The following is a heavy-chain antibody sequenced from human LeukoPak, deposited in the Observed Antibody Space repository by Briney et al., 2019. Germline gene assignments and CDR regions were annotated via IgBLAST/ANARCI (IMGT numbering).Heavy chain of an antibody. J-gene: IGHJ4*02. Sequence: SETLSLTCTVSGGSIRSYYWSWMRQPPGKGLEWIGYIYYRGSTNYNPSLQSRVTISVDSSKNQSSRKLSSVTAADTAVYFCARHIYNCNDGLDHWGQGTLVTVSS. V-gene: IGHV4-59*08. D-gene: IGHD1-20*01. CDR2: IYYRGST. CDR1: GGSIRSYY. CDR3: ARHIYNCNDGLDH.